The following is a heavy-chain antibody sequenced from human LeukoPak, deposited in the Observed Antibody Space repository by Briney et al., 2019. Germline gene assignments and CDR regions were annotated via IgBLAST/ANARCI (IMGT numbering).Heavy chain of an antibody. CDR2: IYPGDSDT. CDR1: GYSFTSYR. J-gene: IGHJ4*02. V-gene: IGHV5-51*01. D-gene: IGHD2-2*01. CDR3: ARLGATTRNYCSSTTCSIDY. Sequence: GESLKISCKGSGYSFTSYRIGWVSQMPGKGLEWMGIIYPGDSDTRYSPSFQGQVTISADKSISPAYLQWSSLKASDTAMYYCARLGATTRNYCSSTTCSIDYWGQGTLVTVSS.